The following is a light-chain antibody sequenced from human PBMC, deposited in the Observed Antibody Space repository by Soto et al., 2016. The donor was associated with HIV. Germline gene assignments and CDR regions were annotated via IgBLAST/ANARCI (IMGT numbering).Light chain of an antibody. CDR3: QQYYTTLGT. Sequence: DIQMTQSPSSLSASVGDRVTITCRASQGIYNSLAWYQVKPGKAPKLLLYATSRLESGVPSRFSGSGSGTDYTLTISSLQPEDFATYYCQQYYTTLGTFGQGTKVEIK. CDR2: ATS. J-gene: IGKJ1*01. V-gene: IGKV1-NL1*01. CDR1: QGIYNS.